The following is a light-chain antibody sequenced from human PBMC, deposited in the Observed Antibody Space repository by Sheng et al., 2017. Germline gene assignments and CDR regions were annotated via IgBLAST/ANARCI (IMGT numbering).Light chain of an antibody. CDR2: RNN. J-gene: IGLJ2*01. CDR3: ATWDDSLSSVV. CDR1: SSNIGSNS. V-gene: IGLV1-47*01. Sequence: QSVLTQPPSVSGTPGQRVTISCSGSSSNIGSNSVYWYQQLPGTAPKLLIYRNNQRSSGIPDRFSGSKSGTSASLAIRGLRSEDEADYYCATWDDSLSSVVFGGGTKLDRP.